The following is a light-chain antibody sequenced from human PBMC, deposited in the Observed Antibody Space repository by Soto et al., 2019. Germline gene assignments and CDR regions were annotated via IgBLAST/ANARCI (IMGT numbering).Light chain of an antibody. Sequence: DIQMTQSPSTLSASVGDRVTITCRASQSISTWLAWYQQKSGKAPKLLIYEASSLGSGVPSRFSGSGSGTDFTLTISRLEPEDFAVYYCQQYGSSPWTFGQGTKVDIK. CDR1: QSISTW. CDR2: EAS. V-gene: IGKV1-5*03. J-gene: IGKJ1*01. CDR3: QQYGSSPWT.